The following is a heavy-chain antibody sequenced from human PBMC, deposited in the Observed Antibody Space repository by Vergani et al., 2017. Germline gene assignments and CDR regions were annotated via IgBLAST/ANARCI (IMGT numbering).Heavy chain of an antibody. V-gene: IGHV4-61*02. CDR1: GGSISSGSYY. CDR2: FYTGAGT. Sequence: QVQLQESGPGLVRPSQTLSLTCTVSGGSISSGSYYWSWFRQPAGKGLEWIGRFYTGAGTSYNPSLKRRVTISVDTSKNQFSLQLSSVTAADTAVYYCARDPLYSTTWPFLLLDMDVWGQGTTVTVSS. D-gene: IGHD6-13*01. CDR3: ARDPLYSTTWPFLLLDMDV. J-gene: IGHJ6*02.